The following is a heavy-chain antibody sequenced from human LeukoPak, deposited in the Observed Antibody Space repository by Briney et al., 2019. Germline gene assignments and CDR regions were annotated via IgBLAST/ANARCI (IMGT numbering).Heavy chain of an antibody. CDR3: AREGTGTGQRGSPVDAFDI. Sequence: ASVKVSCKASGYTFTSYYMHWVRQAPGQGLEWMGIINPSGGSTSYAQKFQGRVTMTRDTSTSTVYMELSSLRSEDTAVYYCAREGTGTGQRGSPVDAFDIWGQGTMVTVSS. J-gene: IGHJ3*02. CDR1: GYTFTSYY. V-gene: IGHV1-46*01. D-gene: IGHD1-1*01. CDR2: INPSGGST.